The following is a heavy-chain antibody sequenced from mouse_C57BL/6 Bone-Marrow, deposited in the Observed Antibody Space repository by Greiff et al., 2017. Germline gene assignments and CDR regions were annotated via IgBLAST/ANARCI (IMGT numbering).Heavy chain of an antibody. CDR1: GYTFTSYG. D-gene: IGHD1-1*01. Sequence: QVQLQQSGAELARPGASVKVSCKASGYTFTSYGISWVKQRTGQGLEWIGEIYPRSGNTYYNEKFKGKATLTADKSSSTAYMELRSLTSEDSAVYFCARGRRNYYDSSCFAYWGQGTPVTVSA. CDR2: IYPRSGNT. CDR3: ARGRRNYYDSSCFAY. J-gene: IGHJ3*01. V-gene: IGHV1-81*01.